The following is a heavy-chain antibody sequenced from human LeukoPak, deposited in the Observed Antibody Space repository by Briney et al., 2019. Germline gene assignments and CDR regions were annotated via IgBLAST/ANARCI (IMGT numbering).Heavy chain of an antibody. Sequence: GASVKVSCKASGYTFTSYDINWVRQATGQGLEWMGWISAYNGNTNYAQKLQGRVTMTTDTSTSTAYMELRSLRSDDTAVYYCARVHLEAVAGTEDYWGQGTLVTVSS. V-gene: IGHV1-18*01. CDR3: ARVHLEAVAGTEDY. CDR2: ISAYNGNT. CDR1: GYTFTSYD. D-gene: IGHD6-19*01. J-gene: IGHJ4*02.